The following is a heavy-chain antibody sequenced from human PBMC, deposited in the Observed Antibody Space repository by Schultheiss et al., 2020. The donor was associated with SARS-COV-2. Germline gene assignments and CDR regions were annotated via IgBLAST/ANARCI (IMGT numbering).Heavy chain of an antibody. CDR1: GGSISSYY. CDR2: IYYSGST. D-gene: IGHD3-3*01. Sequence: SETLSLTCTVSGGSISSYYWSWIRQPPGKGLEWIGSIYYSGSTYYNPSLKSRVTISVDTSKNQFSLKLSSVTAADTAVYYCARVYYDFWSGYYPLYYYYMDVWGKGTTVTVSS. CDR3: ARVYYDFWSGYYPLYYYYMDV. V-gene: IGHV4-59*05. J-gene: IGHJ6*03.